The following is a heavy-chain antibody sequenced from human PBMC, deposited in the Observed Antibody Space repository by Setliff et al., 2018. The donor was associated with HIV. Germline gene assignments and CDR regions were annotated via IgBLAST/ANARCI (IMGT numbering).Heavy chain of an antibody. CDR1: GFTFSSYW. Sequence: HPGGSLRLSCAASGFTFSSYWMHWVRQAPGKGLEWVSAISRSGGSTYYADSVKGRFTISRDNSKNTLYLQMNSLRAEDTAIYYCATPGGDFGPYYSYGMDVWGQGTTVTVSS. CDR3: ATPGGDFGPYYSYGMDV. J-gene: IGHJ6*02. CDR2: ISRSGGST. V-gene: IGHV3-23*01. D-gene: IGHD2-21*02.